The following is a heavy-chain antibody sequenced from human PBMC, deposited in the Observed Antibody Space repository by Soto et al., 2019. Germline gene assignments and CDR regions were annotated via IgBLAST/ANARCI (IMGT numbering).Heavy chain of an antibody. CDR3: VVSGYCTNGVCRNWFDP. CDR2: IYYSGST. V-gene: IGHV4-30-4*01. J-gene: IGHJ5*02. Sequence: SETLSLTCTVSGGSISSGDYYWSWIRQPPGKGLEWIGYIYYSGSTYYNPSLKSRVTISVDTSKNQFSLKLSSVTAADTAVYYCVVSGYCTNGVCRNWFDPWGQGTLVTVSS. D-gene: IGHD2-8*01. CDR1: GGSISSGDYY.